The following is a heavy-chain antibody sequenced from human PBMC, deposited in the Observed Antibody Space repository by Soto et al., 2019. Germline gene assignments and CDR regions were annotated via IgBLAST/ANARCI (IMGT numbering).Heavy chain of an antibody. J-gene: IGHJ6*02. CDR3: ARDLKRYYDSSGYGYYYYGMDV. Sequence: GASVQVTCKASGGTFSSYAISWVRQAPGQGLEWMGGIIPIFGTANYAQKFQGRVTITADESTSTAYMELSSLRSEDTAVYYCARDLKRYYDSSGYGYYYYGMDVWGQGTTVTVSS. CDR1: GGTFSSYA. V-gene: IGHV1-69*13. CDR2: IIPIFGTA. D-gene: IGHD3-22*01.